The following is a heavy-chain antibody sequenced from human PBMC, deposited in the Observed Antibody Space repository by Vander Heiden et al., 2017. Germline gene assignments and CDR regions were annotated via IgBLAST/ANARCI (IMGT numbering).Heavy chain of an antibody. CDR3: ARDVGES. CDR1: GFTFRNDW. Sequence: DVHVVESGGGVVRPGGSLRLHCAASGFTFRNDWMTWVRQAPGKGLEWVANIKEDGSEKYYADSMKGRFTISRDNTKNTLYLQMNNLRVEDTAVYYCARDVGESWGQGTPVTVSS. J-gene: IGHJ4*02. V-gene: IGHV3-7*01. CDR2: IKEDGSEK. D-gene: IGHD3-16*01.